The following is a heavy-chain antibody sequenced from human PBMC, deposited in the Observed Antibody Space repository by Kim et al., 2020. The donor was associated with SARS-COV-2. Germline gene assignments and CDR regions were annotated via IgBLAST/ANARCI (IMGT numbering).Heavy chain of an antibody. V-gene: IGHV4-31*03. D-gene: IGHD3-10*01. CDR2: IYYSGST. Sequence: SETLSLTCTVSGGSISSGGYYWSWIRQHPGKGLEWIGYIYYSGSTYYNPSLKSRVTISVDTSKNQFSLKLSSVTAADTAVYYCARDRKGGGAFGYFDYWGQGTLVTVSS. J-gene: IGHJ4*02. CDR1: GGSISSGGYY. CDR3: ARDRKGGGAFGYFDY.